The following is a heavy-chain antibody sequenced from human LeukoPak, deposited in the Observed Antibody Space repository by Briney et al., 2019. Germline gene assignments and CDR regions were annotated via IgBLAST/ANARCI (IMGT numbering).Heavy chain of an antibody. J-gene: IGHJ4*02. CDR3: TRVGSYCTNGVCYYPLDYFDY. CDR2: IRSKAYGGTT. D-gene: IGHD2-8*01. CDR1: GFTLSRYS. Sequence: GGSLRLSCAASGFTLSRYSMNWVRQAPGKGLEWVGFIRSKAYGGTTEYAASVKGRFTISRDDSKSIAYLQMNSLKTEDTAVYYCTRVGSYCTNGVCYYPLDYFDYWGQGTLVTVSS. V-gene: IGHV3-49*04.